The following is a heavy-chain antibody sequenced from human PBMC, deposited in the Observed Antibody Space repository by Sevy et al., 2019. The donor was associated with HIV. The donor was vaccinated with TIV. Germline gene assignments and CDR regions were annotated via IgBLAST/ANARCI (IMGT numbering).Heavy chain of an antibody. Sequence: SETLSLTCGVHDGSFSGYYWNWIRQLPGKGVEWIGEINESGITYYNPSLKSRVTISVDTSKKRFSLKLNSVTAADTAVYFCARSPPVVVVPGAPSWFDPWGQGTLVTVSS. CDR1: DGSFSGYY. J-gene: IGHJ5*02. V-gene: IGHV4-34*01. CDR3: ARSPPVVVVPGAPSWFDP. D-gene: IGHD2-2*01. CDR2: INESGIT.